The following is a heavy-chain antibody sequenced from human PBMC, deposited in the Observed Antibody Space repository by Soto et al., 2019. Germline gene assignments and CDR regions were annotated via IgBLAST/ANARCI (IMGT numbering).Heavy chain of an antibody. CDR3: ARDNHSGYCSGGSCKPRYAFDI. D-gene: IGHD2-15*01. Sequence: GGSLRLSCAASGFTFSSYGMHWVRQAPGKGLEWVAVISYDGSNKYYADSVKGRFTISRDNSKNTLYLQMNSLRAEDTAVYYCARDNHSGYCSGGSCKPRYAFDIWGQGTMVTVSS. J-gene: IGHJ3*02. CDR2: ISYDGSNK. V-gene: IGHV3-30*03. CDR1: GFTFSSYG.